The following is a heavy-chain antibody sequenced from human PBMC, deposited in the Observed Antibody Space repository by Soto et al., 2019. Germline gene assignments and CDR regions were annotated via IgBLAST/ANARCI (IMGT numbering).Heavy chain of an antibody. D-gene: IGHD6-13*01. CDR2: ITDSGTGT. CDR1: GFTFSSCV. Sequence: GESLKISCGASGFTFSSCVMTWVRQAPGKGLEWVSCITDSGTGTYYADSVKGRFTISRDNSKNTMYLQMNNLRVEDTGVYYCAKGLINGRWYAEDWGQGTLVTVSS. J-gene: IGHJ4*02. CDR3: AKGLINGRWYAED. V-gene: IGHV3-23*01.